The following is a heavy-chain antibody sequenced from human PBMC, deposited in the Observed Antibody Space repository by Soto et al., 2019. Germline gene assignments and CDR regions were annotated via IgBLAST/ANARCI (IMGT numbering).Heavy chain of an antibody. CDR3: ARDHPGTTVVTYFDY. Sequence: GGSLRLSCAASGFTFSSYWMSWVRQAPGKGLEWVANIKQDGSEKYYVDSVKGRFTISRDNAKNSLYLQMNSLRAEDTAVYYCARDHPGTTVVTYFDYWGQGTLVTVSS. J-gene: IGHJ4*02. V-gene: IGHV3-7*01. CDR2: IKQDGSEK. CDR1: GFTFSSYW. D-gene: IGHD4-17*01.